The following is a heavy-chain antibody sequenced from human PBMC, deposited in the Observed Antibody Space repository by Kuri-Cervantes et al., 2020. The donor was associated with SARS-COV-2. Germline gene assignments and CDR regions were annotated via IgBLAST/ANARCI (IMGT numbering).Heavy chain of an antibody. D-gene: IGHD2-21*01. CDR3: AKDRVGVQDF. J-gene: IGHJ4*02. CDR2: ISSSSSTI. Sequence: GGSLRLSCAASGFIFSSYSMNWVRQAPGKGLEWVSYISSSSSTIYYADSVKGRFTISRDNSKNTLYLHMKSLRSEDTAMYYCAKDRVGVQDFWGQGTLVTVSS. CDR1: GFIFSSYS. V-gene: IGHV3-48*01.